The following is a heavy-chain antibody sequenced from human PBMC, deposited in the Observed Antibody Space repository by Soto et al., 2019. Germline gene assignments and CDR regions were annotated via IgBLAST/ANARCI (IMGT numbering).Heavy chain of an antibody. CDR2: IIPIFGTA. J-gene: IGHJ5*02. V-gene: IGHV1-69*06. D-gene: IGHD3-22*01. Sequence: ASVKVSCKASGGTFSSYAISWVRQAPGQGLEWMGGIIPIFGTANYAQKFQGRVTITADKSTSTAYMELSSLRSEDTAVYYCARGSPYYYDSSGYYWFDPWGQGTLVTVSS. CDR3: ARGSPYYYDSSGYYWFDP. CDR1: GGTFSSYA.